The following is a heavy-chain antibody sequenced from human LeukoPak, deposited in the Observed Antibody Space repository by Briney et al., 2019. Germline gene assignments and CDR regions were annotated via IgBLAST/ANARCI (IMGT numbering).Heavy chain of an antibody. J-gene: IGHJ6*03. CDR3: ARDAERGHYYMDV. CDR1: GFTFSSYW. CDR2: ITQDGSEK. Sequence: PGGSLRLSCAASGFTFSSYWMSWVRQPPGKGLEWVASITQDGSEKYYVDSVKGRFTISRDNARNSLYVQMNSLRAEDTAVFYCARDAERGHYYMDVWGKGTTVTISS. V-gene: IGHV3-7*01.